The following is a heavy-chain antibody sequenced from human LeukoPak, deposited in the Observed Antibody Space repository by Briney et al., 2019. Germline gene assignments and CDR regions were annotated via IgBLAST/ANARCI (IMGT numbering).Heavy chain of an antibody. CDR2: ISTYNGNT. CDR3: ARDPLYCSSTSCYRFDP. J-gene: IGHJ5*02. Sequence: ASVKVSCKASGYTFTTYGLNWVRQAPGQGLEWMGWISTYNGNTNYAQKLQGRVTMTTDTSTSTAYMELRSLRSDDTAVYYCARDPLYCSSTSCYRFDPWGQGTLVTVSS. D-gene: IGHD2-2*02. V-gene: IGHV1-18*01. CDR1: GYTFTTYG.